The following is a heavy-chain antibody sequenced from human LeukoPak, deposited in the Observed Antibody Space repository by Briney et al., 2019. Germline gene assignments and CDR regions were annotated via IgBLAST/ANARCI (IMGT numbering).Heavy chain of an antibody. CDR2: IYYSGST. D-gene: IGHD2-21*02. CDR1: GGSISSGDYY. J-gene: IGHJ4*02. V-gene: IGHV4-30-4*01. Sequence: SETLSLTCTVSGGSISSGDYYWSWIRQPPGKGLEWIGDIYYSGSTHYNPSLKSRVTISVDTSKNQFSLHLSSVTAADTAVYFCARTHCEGDCFSAIRYWGQGTPVTVSS. CDR3: ARTHCEGDCFSAIRY.